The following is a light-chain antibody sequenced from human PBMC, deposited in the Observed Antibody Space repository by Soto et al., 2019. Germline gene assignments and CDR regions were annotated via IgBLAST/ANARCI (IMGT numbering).Light chain of an antibody. Sequence: QSVLTQPPSVSGAPGQRVTISCTGSSSNFGSSYDVHWYRQLPGTAPKLIIYGNNNRPSGVPDRFSGSKSGTSASLAITGLQAEDEADYYCQSYDSGLYVVFGGGTKLTVL. V-gene: IGLV1-40*01. CDR2: GNN. CDR3: QSYDSGLYVV. CDR1: SSNFGSSYD. J-gene: IGLJ2*01.